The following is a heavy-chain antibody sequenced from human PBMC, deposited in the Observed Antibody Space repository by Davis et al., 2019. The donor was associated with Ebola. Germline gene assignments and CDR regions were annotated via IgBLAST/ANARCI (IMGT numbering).Heavy chain of an antibody. V-gene: IGHV1-18*01. D-gene: IGHD4-17*01. CDR2: ISAYNGNT. CDR3: ARGLTTVTTGWFDP. J-gene: IGHJ5*02. Sequence: ASVKVSCKTSGITFTENYLHWVRQAPGQGLEWMGWISAYNGNTNYAQKLQGRVTMTTDTSTSTAYMELRSLRSDDTAVYYCARGLTTVTTGWFDPWGQGTLVTVSS. CDR1: GITFTENY.